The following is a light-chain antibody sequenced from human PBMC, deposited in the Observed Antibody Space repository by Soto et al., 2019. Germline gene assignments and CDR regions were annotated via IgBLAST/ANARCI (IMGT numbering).Light chain of an antibody. J-gene: IGKJ4*01. CDR1: QSVSSY. Sequence: DIVLTQSPATLSLSPGERATLSCRASQSVSSYLAWYQQKPGQAPRLLIYDASNRATGIPARFSGSGSGTDFTLTISSLEPEDFAVYYCQQRSNWLLTFGGGTKVDIK. CDR2: DAS. CDR3: QQRSNWLLT. V-gene: IGKV3-11*01.